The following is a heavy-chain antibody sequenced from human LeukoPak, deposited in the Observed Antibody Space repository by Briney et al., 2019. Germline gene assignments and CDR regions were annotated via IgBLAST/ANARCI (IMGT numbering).Heavy chain of an antibody. CDR1: GGTSSSYA. CDR2: IIPILGIA. J-gene: IGHJ4*02. CDR3: ASSPDSSSPIDY. V-gene: IGHV1-69*04. D-gene: IGHD6-6*01. Sequence: ASVKVSCKASGGTSSSYAISWVRQAPGQGLEWMGRIIPILGIANYAQKFQGRVTITADKSTSTAYMELSSLRSEDTAVYYCASSPDSSSPIDYWGQGTLVTVSS.